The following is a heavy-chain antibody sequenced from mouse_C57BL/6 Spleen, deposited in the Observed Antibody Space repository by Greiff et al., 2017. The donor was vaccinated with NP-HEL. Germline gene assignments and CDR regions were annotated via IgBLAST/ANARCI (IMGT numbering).Heavy chain of an antibody. V-gene: IGHV1-82*01. CDR2: IYPGDGDT. Sequence: VKLQESGPELVKPGASVKISCKASGYAFSSSWMNWVKQRPGKGLEWIGRIYPGDGDTNYNGKFKGKATLTADKSSSTAYMQLSSLTSEDSAVYFCARYYYGSSNAMDYWGQGTSVTVSS. CDR1: GYAFSSSW. D-gene: IGHD1-1*01. CDR3: ARYYYGSSNAMDY. J-gene: IGHJ4*01.